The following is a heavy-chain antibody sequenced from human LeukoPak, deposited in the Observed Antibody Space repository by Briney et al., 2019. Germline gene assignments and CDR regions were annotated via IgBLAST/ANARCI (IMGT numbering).Heavy chain of an antibody. J-gene: IGHJ6*02. D-gene: IGHD3-3*01. Sequence: GGSLRLSCAASGFTFSSYAMSWVRQAPGKGLEWVSAISGSSGSTYYADSVKGRFTISRDNSKNTLYLQMNSLRAEDTAVYYCAKHSGGINYDFWSGYYSTSSYYYYGMDVWGQGTTVTVSS. CDR2: ISGSSGST. CDR1: GFTFSSYA. V-gene: IGHV3-23*01. CDR3: AKHSGGINYDFWSGYYSTSSYYYYGMDV.